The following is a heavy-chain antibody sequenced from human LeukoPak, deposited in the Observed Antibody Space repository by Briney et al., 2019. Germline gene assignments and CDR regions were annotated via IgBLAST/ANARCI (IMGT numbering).Heavy chain of an antibody. CDR3: ARMDDYRYSFDS. CDR1: GFIFSSYE. D-gene: IGHD4-11*01. CDR2: MNSSGSTI. Sequence: PGGSLTLSCAASGFIFSSYEMNWVRQAPGKGLEWVSYMNSSGSTIYYADSVEGRFTISRDNAKNSMYLQMNSLRPEDMAVYYCARMDDYRYSFDSWGQGTLVSVSS. V-gene: IGHV3-48*03. J-gene: IGHJ4*02.